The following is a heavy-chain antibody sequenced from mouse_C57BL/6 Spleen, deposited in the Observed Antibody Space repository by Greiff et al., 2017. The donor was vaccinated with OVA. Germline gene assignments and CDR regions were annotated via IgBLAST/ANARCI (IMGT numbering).Heavy chain of an antibody. Sequence: EVKLMESGGGLVKPGGSLKLSCAASGFTFSDYGMHWVRQAPEKGLEWVAYISSGSSTIYYADTVKGRFTISRDNAKNTLFLQMTGLRSEDTAMYYCARLRSWYFDVWGTGTTVTVSS. D-gene: IGHD1-1*01. CDR3: ARLRSWYFDV. J-gene: IGHJ1*03. CDR1: GFTFSDYG. V-gene: IGHV5-17*01. CDR2: ISSGSSTI.